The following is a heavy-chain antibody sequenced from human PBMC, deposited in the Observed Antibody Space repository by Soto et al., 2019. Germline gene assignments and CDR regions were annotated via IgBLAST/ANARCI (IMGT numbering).Heavy chain of an antibody. D-gene: IGHD6-25*01. CDR3: ARGRSSGLVDY. J-gene: IGHJ4*02. Sequence: GWSLRLSCAASGFTFSSYDMHWVRQATGKGLEWVSAIGTAGDTYYPGSVKGRFTISRENAKNSLYLQMNSLSAGDTAVYYCARGRSSGLVDYWGQGTLVTVSS. CDR2: IGTAGDT. CDR1: GFTFSSYD. V-gene: IGHV3-13*01.